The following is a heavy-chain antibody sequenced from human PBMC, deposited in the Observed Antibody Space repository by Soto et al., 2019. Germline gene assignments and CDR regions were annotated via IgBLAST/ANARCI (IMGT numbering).Heavy chain of an antibody. V-gene: IGHV3-23*01. Sequence: PGGSLRLSCAASGFTFSSYAMSWVRQAPGKGLEWVSAISGSGSSTYYADSVKGRFTISRDNSKSTLYLQMNSLRAEDTAVYYCAKVSASITIFGVVLENYYGMDVWGQGTTVTVSS. CDR1: GFTFSSYA. CDR2: ISGSGSST. D-gene: IGHD3-3*01. J-gene: IGHJ6*02. CDR3: AKVSASITIFGVVLENYYGMDV.